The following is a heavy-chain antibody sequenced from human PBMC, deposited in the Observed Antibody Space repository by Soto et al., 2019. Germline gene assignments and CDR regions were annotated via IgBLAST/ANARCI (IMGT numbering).Heavy chain of an antibody. D-gene: IGHD3-22*01. CDR3: ERRGFYDSIAYCYVNCAFEI. CDR2: IWYDGSNK. V-gene: IGHV3-33*01. J-gene: IGHJ3*02. CDR1: GFTFSNYG. Sequence: QVQLVESGGGVVQPGRSLRLSCAASGFTFSNYGMHWVRQAPGKGLEWVAIIWYDGSNKYFADSVKGRFTISRDNSKNMLVLQMNSREATDTALYYCERRGFYDSIAYCYVNCAFEIWGQGTMVTVS.